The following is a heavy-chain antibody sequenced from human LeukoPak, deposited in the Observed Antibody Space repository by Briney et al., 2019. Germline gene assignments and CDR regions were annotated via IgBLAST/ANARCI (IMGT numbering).Heavy chain of an antibody. Sequence: SQTLSLTCAVSGGSISSGGYSWSWIRQPPGKGLEWIGYIYHSGSTYYNPSLKSRLTISIDTSKNQFSLKLTSVTAADTAVYYCARAGYCSGSTCYSWFFDLWGRGTLVTVSS. D-gene: IGHD2-15*01. J-gene: IGHJ2*01. V-gene: IGHV4-30-2*05. CDR1: GGSISSGGYS. CDR2: IYHSGST. CDR3: ARAGYCSGSTCYSWFFDL.